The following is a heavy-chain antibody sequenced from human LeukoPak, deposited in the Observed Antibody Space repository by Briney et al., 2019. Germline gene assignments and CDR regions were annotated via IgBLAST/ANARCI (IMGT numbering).Heavy chain of an antibody. V-gene: IGHV4-59*01. D-gene: IGHD3-16*01. J-gene: IGHJ4*02. CDR3: ARLIGLGEVSPYFDS. CDR2: GHKSGST. Sequence: PSETLSLTCTASGASISSDYWTWIRQPPGKGLEWIGCGHKSGSTHYNPSLRSRVTISLDTSKSQFSLKLNSVTTADTAVYYCARLIGLGEVSPYFDSWGQGRLVTVSS. CDR1: GASISSDY.